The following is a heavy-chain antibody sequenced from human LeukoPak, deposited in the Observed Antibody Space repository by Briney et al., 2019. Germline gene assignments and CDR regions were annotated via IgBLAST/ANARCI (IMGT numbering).Heavy chain of an antibody. D-gene: IGHD3-10*01. Sequence: GASVKVSCKASGGTFSSYAISWVRQAPGQGLEWMGGIIPIFGTANYAQKFQGRVTITADESTSTAYMELSSLRSEDTAVYYCAGAQGVTMVRGVIDYYYGMDVWSKGTTVTVSS. V-gene: IGHV1-69*01. CDR1: GGTFSSYA. CDR2: IIPIFGTA. CDR3: AGAQGVTMVRGVIDYYYGMDV. J-gene: IGHJ6*04.